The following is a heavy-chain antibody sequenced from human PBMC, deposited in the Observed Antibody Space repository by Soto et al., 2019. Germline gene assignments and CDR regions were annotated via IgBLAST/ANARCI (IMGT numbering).Heavy chain of an antibody. J-gene: IGHJ6*03. Sequence: GGSLRLSCAASGFTFSSYGMHWVRQAPGKGLEWVAVIWYDGSNKYYADSVKGRFTISRDNSKNTLYLQMNSLRAEDTAVYYCARDRRRYYYYMDVWGKGTTVTVSS. V-gene: IGHV3-33*01. CDR2: IWYDGSNK. CDR1: GFTFSSYG. CDR3: ARDRRRYYYYMDV.